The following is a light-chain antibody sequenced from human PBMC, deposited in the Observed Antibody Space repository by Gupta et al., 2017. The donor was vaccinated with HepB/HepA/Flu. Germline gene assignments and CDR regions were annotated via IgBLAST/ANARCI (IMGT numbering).Light chain of an antibody. Sequence: IQMTRSPSSLSASVGDRVTITCRASQRISSYLNWYQQKPGKAPKLLIYAASSLQSGVPSRFSGSGSGTDFTLTISSLQPEDFATYYCQQSYSNPMTFGQGTKVEIK. CDR1: QRISSY. CDR2: AAS. V-gene: IGKV1-39*01. CDR3: QQSYSNPMT. J-gene: IGKJ1*01.